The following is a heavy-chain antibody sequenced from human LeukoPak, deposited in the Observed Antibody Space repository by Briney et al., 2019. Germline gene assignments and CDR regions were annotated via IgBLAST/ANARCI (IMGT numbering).Heavy chain of an antibody. CDR2: ISGSGGST. CDR3: AKDGQQWLVPDY. Sequence: GGSLRLSCAASGFTFSSYAMSWVRQAPGKGLEWVSAISGSGGSTYYADSVRGRFTISRDNSKNTLYLQMNSLRAEDTAVYYCAKDGQQWLVPDYWGQGTLVTVSS. V-gene: IGHV3-23*01. J-gene: IGHJ4*02. CDR1: GFTFSSYA. D-gene: IGHD6-19*01.